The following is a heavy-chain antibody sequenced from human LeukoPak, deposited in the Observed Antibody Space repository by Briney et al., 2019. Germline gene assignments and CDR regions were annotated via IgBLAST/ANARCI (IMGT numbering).Heavy chain of an antibody. CDR1: GFTFSNAW. CDR3: TTDPLPYGSSGYYYVSLDY. V-gene: IGHV3-15*01. Sequence: GGSLRLPCAACGFTFSNAWLSWVRQAPGKGLDWVGCIKSKTDGGTTDYAAPVKGRFTISRDDSKNTLYLQMNSLKTEDTAVYYRTTDPLPYGSSGYYYVSLDYWGQGTLVTVSS. J-gene: IGHJ4*02. CDR2: IKSKTDGGTT. D-gene: IGHD3-22*01.